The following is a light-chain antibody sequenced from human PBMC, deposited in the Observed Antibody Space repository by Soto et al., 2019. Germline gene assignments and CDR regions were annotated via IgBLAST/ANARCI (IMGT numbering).Light chain of an antibody. CDR2: GAS. CDR1: QSVSSSY. J-gene: IGKJ2*01. V-gene: IGKV3-20*01. Sequence: EIVLTQSPGTLSLSPGERATLSCRASQSVSSSYLAWYQQKPGQAPRLLIYGASGRAAGIPGRFSGSGSGTDFTLTISRLEPEDFAVYYCQQFGSSPVTFGQGTKLEIK. CDR3: QQFGSSPVT.